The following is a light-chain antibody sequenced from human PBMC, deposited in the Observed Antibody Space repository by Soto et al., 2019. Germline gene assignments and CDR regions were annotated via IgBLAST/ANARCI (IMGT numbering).Light chain of an antibody. CDR1: HNDIGTYDY. J-gene: IGLJ1*01. Sequence: QSALTQPTSVSGSPGQSISISCTGNHNDIGTYDYVSWYQQHPGSAPRLLIHGVTTRASGISDRFSSSKSGLTASLTISGLQPEDEADYYCSSFTSNRIYVFGPGTKVTVL. CDR3: SSFTSNRIYV. CDR2: GVT. V-gene: IGLV2-14*03.